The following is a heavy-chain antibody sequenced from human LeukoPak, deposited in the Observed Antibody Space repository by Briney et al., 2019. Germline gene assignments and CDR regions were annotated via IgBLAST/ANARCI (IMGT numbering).Heavy chain of an antibody. Sequence: PGGSLRLSCAASGFTFRSYWMSWVRQAPGKGLEWVANINPDGRDEYYVDSVKGRFTLSRDNAKNSLYLQMNSLRAEDSAVYYCATLDTGVTTGDYCGQGTLVTVSS. V-gene: IGHV3-7*01. D-gene: IGHD4-17*01. CDR1: GFTFRSYW. J-gene: IGHJ4*02. CDR2: INPDGRDE. CDR3: ATLDTGVTTGDY.